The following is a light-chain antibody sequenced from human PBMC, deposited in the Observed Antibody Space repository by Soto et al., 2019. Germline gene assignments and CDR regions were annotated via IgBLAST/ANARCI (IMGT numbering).Light chain of an antibody. CDR1: SDSIATNS. V-gene: IGLV6-57*02. CDR2: DDN. Sequence: NFMLTQPHSVSESPGKTVTISCTGGSDSIATNSVQWYQQRPGSAPTTVIYDDNQRPSGVPDRFSGSIDSSSNSASLTISGLKTEDEADYYCQSFDSSSHVVFGGGTKLTVL. CDR3: QSFDSSSHVV. J-gene: IGLJ2*01.